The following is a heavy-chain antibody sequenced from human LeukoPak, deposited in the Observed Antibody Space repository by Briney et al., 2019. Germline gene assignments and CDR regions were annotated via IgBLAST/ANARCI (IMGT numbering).Heavy chain of an antibody. CDR1: GGTFSGYA. Sequence: SVKVSCKASGGTFSGYAISWVRQAPGQGLEWMGGIIPIFGTANYAQKFQGRVTITADASTSTAYMELSSLRSEDTAAYYCARGSVTAIQFDGLDYWGQGTLVTVSS. J-gene: IGHJ4*02. CDR3: ARGSVTAIQFDGLDY. V-gene: IGHV1-69*13. D-gene: IGHD2-21*02. CDR2: IIPIFGTA.